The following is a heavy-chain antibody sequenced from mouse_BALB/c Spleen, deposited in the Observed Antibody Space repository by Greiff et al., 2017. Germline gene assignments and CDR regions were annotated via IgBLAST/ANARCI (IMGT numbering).Heavy chain of an antibody. D-gene: IGHD2-1*01. CDR2: ISDGGSYT. CDR1: GFTFSDYY. V-gene: IGHV5-4*02. CDR3: ARGYGNYEDYAMDY. Sequence: EVKLMESGGGLVKPGGSLKLSCAASGFTFSDYYMYWVRQTPEKRLEWVATISDGGSYTYYPDSVKGRFTISRDNAKNNLYLQMSSLKSEDTAMYYCARGYGNYEDYAMDYWGQGTSVTVSS. J-gene: IGHJ4*01.